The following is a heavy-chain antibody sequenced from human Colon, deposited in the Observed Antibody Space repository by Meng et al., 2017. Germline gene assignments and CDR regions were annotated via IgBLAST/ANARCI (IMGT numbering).Heavy chain of an antibody. D-gene: IGHD3-10*01. CDR2: SNTDGSSP. CDR1: GFTCSSDW. V-gene: IGHV3-74*01. J-gene: IGHJ4*02. Sequence: VPVVESGGSEDQPGGSLRLSCAASGFTCSSDWIHWVRQAPGEGLVWLLRSNTDGSSPDFADSVKGRFTISRDNAKNTLYLQMNSLRAEDTAVYYCTRDPDQVRGIWGQGTLVTVSS. CDR3: TRDPDQVRGI.